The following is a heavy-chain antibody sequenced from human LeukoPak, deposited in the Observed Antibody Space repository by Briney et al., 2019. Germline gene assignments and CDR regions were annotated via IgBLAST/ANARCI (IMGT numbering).Heavy chain of an antibody. CDR1: GFTFSSYW. Sequence: GGSLRLSCAASGFTFSSYWMAWVRQAPGKELEWVANIKDDGSQKYYVDSVKGRFTISRDNSKNTLYLQMNGLRAEDTAVYYCAKDHLMAGHYYYYYMDVWGKGTTVTVSS. J-gene: IGHJ6*03. D-gene: IGHD3-10*01. CDR2: IKDDGSQK. V-gene: IGHV3-7*03. CDR3: AKDHLMAGHYYYYYMDV.